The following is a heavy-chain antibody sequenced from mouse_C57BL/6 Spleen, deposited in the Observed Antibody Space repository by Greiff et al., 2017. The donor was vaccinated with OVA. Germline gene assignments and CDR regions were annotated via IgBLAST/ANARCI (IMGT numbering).Heavy chain of an antibody. D-gene: IGHD1-1*01. CDR1: FSPFPLPL. J-gene: IGHJ4*01. CDR3: ARRGIFRYYYGSAYAMDY. Sequence: QLQQPGASLLPPGAPFPLLCKPRFSPFPLPLLPFFPPRPFPFLELLFSIYPGIVSTDYNEKFKSKATLTVDTSSSTAYMQLSSLTSEDSAVYYCARRGIFRYYYGSAYAMDYWGQGTSVTVSS. CDR2: IYPGIVST. V-gene: IGHV1-55*01.